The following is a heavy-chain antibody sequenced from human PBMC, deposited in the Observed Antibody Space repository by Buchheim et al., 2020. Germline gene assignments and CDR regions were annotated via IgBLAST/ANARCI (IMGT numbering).Heavy chain of an antibody. V-gene: IGHV3-21*01. D-gene: IGHD7-27*01. J-gene: IGHJ6*02. Sequence: EVQLVESGGGLVKPGGSLRLSCAASGFTFSSYSMNWVRQAPGKGLEWVSSISSSSSYIYYADSVKGRFTISRDNAKNSLYLQMNSLRAEDTAVYYCARELQTGDRRYYYGMDVWGQGTT. CDR2: ISSSSSYI. CDR3: ARELQTGDRRYYYGMDV. CDR1: GFTFSSYS.